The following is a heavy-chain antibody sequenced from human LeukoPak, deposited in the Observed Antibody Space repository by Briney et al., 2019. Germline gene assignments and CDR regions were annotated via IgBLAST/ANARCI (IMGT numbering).Heavy chain of an antibody. CDR2: MSGSGGST. CDR3: ARDRYSMGGRNILDY. J-gene: IGHJ4*02. Sequence: PGGSLRLSCAASGFTFSSYGMSWVRQAPGKGLEWVSAMSGSGGSTYYADSVKGRFTISRNNSKNTLYLQMNSLRAEDTAVYYCARDRYSMGGRNILDYWGQGTLVTVSS. CDR1: GFTFSSYG. D-gene: IGHD6-13*01. V-gene: IGHV3-23*01.